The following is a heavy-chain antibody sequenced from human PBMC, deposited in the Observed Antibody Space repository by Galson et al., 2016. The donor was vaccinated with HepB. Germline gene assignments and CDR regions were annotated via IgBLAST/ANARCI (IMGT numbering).Heavy chain of an antibody. V-gene: IGHV3-33*03. CDR2: IWYDGSNK. CDR3: VRGGTLRDYFGIDV. D-gene: IGHD4-17*01. J-gene: IGHJ6*02. Sequence: SLRLSCAASGFTFSSYGMHWVRQAPGKGLQWVAFIWYDGSNKYSADSVKGRFTISRDNAKNSLYLQMNSLRAEDTAMYYCVRGGTLRDYFGIDVWGQGTTVTVSS. CDR1: GFTFSSYG.